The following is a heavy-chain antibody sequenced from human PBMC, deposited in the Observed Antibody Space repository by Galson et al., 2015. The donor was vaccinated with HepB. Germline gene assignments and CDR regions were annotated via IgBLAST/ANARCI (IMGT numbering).Heavy chain of an antibody. J-gene: IGHJ4*02. CDR1: GFTFSSYG. Sequence: SLRLSCAASGFTFSSYGMHWVRQAPGKGLEWVAVISYDGSNKYYADSVKGRFTISRDNSKNTLYLQMNSLRAEDTAVYYCAKDDGSRYDFWSGYYTGPGYWGQGTLVTVSS. V-gene: IGHV3-30*18. D-gene: IGHD3-3*01. CDR2: ISYDGSNK. CDR3: AKDDGSRYDFWSGYYTGPGY.